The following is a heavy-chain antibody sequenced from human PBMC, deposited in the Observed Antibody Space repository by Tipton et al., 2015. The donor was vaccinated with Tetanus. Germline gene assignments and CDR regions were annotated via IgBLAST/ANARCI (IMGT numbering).Heavy chain of an antibody. D-gene: IGHD6-19*01. J-gene: IGHJ4*02. CDR2: IYYSGGT. CDR1: GGSISTYY. CDR3: ANAWRQWLVPTFDY. Sequence: TLSLTCTVSGGSISTYYWSWVRQPPGKGLEWIGYIYYSGGTNYSPSLKSRVTISLDTSKNQFSLNLRSVTAADTAVYYCANAWRQWLVPTFDYWGQGILVTVSS. V-gene: IGHV4-59*01.